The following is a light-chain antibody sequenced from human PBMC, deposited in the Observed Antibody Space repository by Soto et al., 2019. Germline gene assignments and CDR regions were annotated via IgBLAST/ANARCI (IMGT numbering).Light chain of an antibody. V-gene: IGKV3-15*01. CDR1: QSVGST. J-gene: IGKJ1*01. CDR3: QQYHSWT. CDR2: DTS. Sequence: EIVLTQSPAALSVSPGERATLSCWASQSVGSTLNWYQQRPGQAPRLLIYDTSIRATGIPARFSGSGSGTEFILTISSLQPDDFATYFCQQYHSWTFGQGTKVDIK.